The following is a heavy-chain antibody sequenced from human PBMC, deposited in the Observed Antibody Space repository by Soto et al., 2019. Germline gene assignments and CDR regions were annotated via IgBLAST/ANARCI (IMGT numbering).Heavy chain of an antibody. CDR3: ARDVGDPHDAFEM. D-gene: IGHD2-21*01. CDR1: GFTFSTYG. CDR2: ISNDGIYK. J-gene: IGHJ3*02. Sequence: QVQLVESGGGVVQPGRSLRLSCAASGFTFSTYGMHWVRQAPGKGLEWVAVISNDGIYKYYVDSVKGRFTISRDNSKNTLFLQMNSLRAEDTAVYFWARDVGDPHDAFEMWGQGTMVTVSS. V-gene: IGHV3-30*03.